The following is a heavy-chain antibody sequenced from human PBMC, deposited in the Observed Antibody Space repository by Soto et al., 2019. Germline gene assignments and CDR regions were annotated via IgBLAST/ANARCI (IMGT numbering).Heavy chain of an antibody. D-gene: IGHD3-22*01. CDR2: IRAGNNFK. J-gene: IGHJ5*02. Sequence: GGSLRLSCAASGFPFSTYSMNWVRQAPGKGLEWVSSIRAGNNFKFYAASVEGRFTIHRDNANNSVFLLMDSLRAEDTAVYFCARDLYDSSVLDHWGQGILVTVSS. CDR3: ARDLYDSSVLDH. V-gene: IGHV3-21*01. CDR1: GFPFSTYS.